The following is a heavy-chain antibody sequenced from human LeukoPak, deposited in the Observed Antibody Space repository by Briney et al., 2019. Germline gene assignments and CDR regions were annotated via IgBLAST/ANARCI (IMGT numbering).Heavy chain of an antibody. J-gene: IGHJ5*02. CDR2: INPNSGGT. CDR1: GYTFTGYC. D-gene: IGHD3-16*02. CDR3: ARDRLVMITFGGVIVLDP. Sequence: RASVKVSCKASGYTFTGYCMHWVRQAPGQGLEWMGWINPNSGGTNYAQKFQGRVTMTRDTSISTAYMELSRLRSDDTAVYYCARDRLVMITFGGVIVLDPWGQGTLVTVSS. V-gene: IGHV1-2*02.